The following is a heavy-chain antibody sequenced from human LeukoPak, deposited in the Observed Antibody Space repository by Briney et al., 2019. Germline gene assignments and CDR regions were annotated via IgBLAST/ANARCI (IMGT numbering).Heavy chain of an antibody. CDR3: ATAAQNWNNAPYFDF. Sequence: NPSQTLSLTCTVSGGSVSSGGYYWSWIRQHPGEGLEWIVYIYYSGTTYYNPSLKSRLTISLDTSKNQFSLKLTSVTAADTAVYYCATAAQNWNNAPYFDFWGQETLVTVSS. CDR1: GGSVSSGGYY. D-gene: IGHD1/OR15-1a*01. J-gene: IGHJ4*02. CDR2: IYYSGTT. V-gene: IGHV4-31*03.